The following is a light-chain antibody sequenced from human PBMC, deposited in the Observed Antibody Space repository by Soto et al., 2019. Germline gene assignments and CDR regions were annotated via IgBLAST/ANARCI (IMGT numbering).Light chain of an antibody. J-gene: IGKJ2*01. CDR1: QSISRY. Sequence: DIQMTQSPSSLSASVGDRVTITCRASQSISRYLNWYQQEPGKAPKLLIYGASSLQSGVPSRFSGSVSGTDFTLTISSLQPEDFATYYCQQSYRTPYTFGQGTNLEIK. V-gene: IGKV1-39*01. CDR3: QQSYRTPYT. CDR2: GAS.